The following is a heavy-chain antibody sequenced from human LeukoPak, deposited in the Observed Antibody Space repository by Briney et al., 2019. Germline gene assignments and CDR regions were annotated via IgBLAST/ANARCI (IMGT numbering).Heavy chain of an antibody. CDR3: ARDVGDIVVVPAAILDY. V-gene: IGHV3-21*01. CDR1: GFTFSSYS. J-gene: IGHJ4*02. Sequence: GGSLRLSCAASGFTFSSYSMNWVRQAPGKGLEWVSSISSSSSYIYYADSVKGRFTISRDNAKNSLYLQMNSLRAEDTAVYYCARDVGDIVVVPAAILDYWGQGTLVTVSS. CDR2: ISSSSSYI. D-gene: IGHD2-2*01.